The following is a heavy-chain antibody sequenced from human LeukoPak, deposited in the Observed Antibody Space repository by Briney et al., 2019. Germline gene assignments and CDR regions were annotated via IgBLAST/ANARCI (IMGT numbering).Heavy chain of an antibody. Sequence: SETLSLTCTVSGGSISGYYWSWVRQPPGKGLEWIGYIYYSGSTNYNPSLKSRVTISVDTSKNQFSLKLSSVTAADTAVYYCAREPYYYDSSRAFDIWGQGTMVTVSS. CDR3: AREPYYYDSSRAFDI. CDR2: IYYSGST. V-gene: IGHV4-59*12. D-gene: IGHD3-22*01. CDR1: GGSISGYY. J-gene: IGHJ3*02.